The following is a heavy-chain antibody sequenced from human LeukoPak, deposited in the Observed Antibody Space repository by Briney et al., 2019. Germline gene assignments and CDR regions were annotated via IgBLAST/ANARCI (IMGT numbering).Heavy chain of an antibody. Sequence: GGSLRLSCAASGFTFSGNYMSWIRQAPGKGLEWVSYISDGGSTIFYGDSVKGRFTISRDNAKTSLYLQMSSLRVEDTAVYYCARLPELWLHPYFDYWGQGALVTVSS. CDR1: GFTFSGNY. V-gene: IGHV3-11*04. J-gene: IGHJ4*02. D-gene: IGHD1-14*01. CDR2: ISDGGSTI. CDR3: ARLPELWLHPYFDY.